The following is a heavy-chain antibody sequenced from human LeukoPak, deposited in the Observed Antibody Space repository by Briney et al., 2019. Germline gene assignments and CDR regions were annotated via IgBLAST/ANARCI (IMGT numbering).Heavy chain of an antibody. J-gene: IGHJ6*04. CDR3: AELGITMIGGV. Sequence: GGSLRLSCTASGFTFRNHWMHWVRQVPGKGLEWVANIKQDGSEKYYVDSVKGRFTISRDNANNSLYLQMNSLRAEDTAVYYCAELGITMIGGVWGKGTTVTISS. D-gene: IGHD3-10*02. CDR1: GFTFRNHW. CDR2: IKQDGSEK. V-gene: IGHV3-7*01.